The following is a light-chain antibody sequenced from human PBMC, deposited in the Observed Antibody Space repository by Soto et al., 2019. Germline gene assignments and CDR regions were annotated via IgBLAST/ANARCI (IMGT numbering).Light chain of an antibody. J-gene: IGLJ3*02. CDR1: SSDVGSYNR. CDR3: CSYARGSRA. Sequence: QSALTQPPSVSGSPGQSVTISCTGTSSDVGSYNRVSWYQQPPGTAPKLMIYEGTKRPAGVSDRFSGSKSGNTASLTISGLQAEDEADYYCCSYARGSRAFGGGTKLTVL. V-gene: IGLV2-18*02. CDR2: EGT.